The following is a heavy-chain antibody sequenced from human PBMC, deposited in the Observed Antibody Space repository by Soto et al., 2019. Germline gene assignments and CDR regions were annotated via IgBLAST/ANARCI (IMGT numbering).Heavy chain of an antibody. CDR2: ISSSSSYI. J-gene: IGHJ6*03. V-gene: IGHV3-21*01. CDR1: GFTFSSYS. Sequence: LRLSCAASGFTFSSYSMNWVRQAPGKGLEWVSSISSSSSYIYYADSVKGRFTISRDNAKNSLYLQMNSLRAEDTAVYYCARPGHYHYYYMDVWGKGTTVTVSS. CDR3: ARPGHYHYYYMDV.